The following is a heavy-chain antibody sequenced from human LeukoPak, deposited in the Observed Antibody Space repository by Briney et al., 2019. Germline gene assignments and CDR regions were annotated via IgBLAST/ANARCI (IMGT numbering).Heavy chain of an antibody. D-gene: IGHD6-6*01. Sequence: GGSLRLSCAASGFTFSGYGMHWVRQAPGKGPEWVAFIRYDGETKYYGDSVKGRFTISRDNSKNTLYLQLNSLKLEDTAVYYCAKGSSRFDNWGQGTLVTVSS. CDR2: IRYDGETK. CDR3: AKGSSRFDN. J-gene: IGHJ4*02. V-gene: IGHV3-30*02. CDR1: GFTFSGYG.